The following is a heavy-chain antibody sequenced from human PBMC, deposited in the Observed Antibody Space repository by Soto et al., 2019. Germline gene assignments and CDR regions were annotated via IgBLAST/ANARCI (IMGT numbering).Heavy chain of an antibody. CDR2: IYYSGST. CDR3: ARERDRSYDGSGGGFDP. D-gene: IGHD3-10*01. CDR1: GGSISSGGYY. Sequence: QVQLQESGPGLVKPSQTLSLTCTVSGGSISSGGYYWSWIRQHPGKGLEWIGYIYYSGSTYYNPSLKSRVTISVDTSKNQFSLKLSSVTAADTAVYYCARERDRSYDGSGGGFDPWGQGTLVTVSS. J-gene: IGHJ5*02. V-gene: IGHV4-31*03.